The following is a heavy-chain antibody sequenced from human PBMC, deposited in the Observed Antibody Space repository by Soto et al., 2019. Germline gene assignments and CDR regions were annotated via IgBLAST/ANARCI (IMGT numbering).Heavy chain of an antibody. V-gene: IGHV3-30*18. Sequence: QVQLVESGGGVVQPGRSLRLSCAASGFTFSAFGMHWVRQAPGKGLEWVAVISNDGNHEYYADSVKGRFSISRDNSKNTFYLQMNGLSSEDTAVYFCAKTVTTFGGSSTGRGALLDYWGQGILVTVSS. CDR2: ISNDGNHE. J-gene: IGHJ4*02. D-gene: IGHD3-16*01. CDR3: AKTVTTFGGSSTGRGALLDY. CDR1: GFTFSAFG.